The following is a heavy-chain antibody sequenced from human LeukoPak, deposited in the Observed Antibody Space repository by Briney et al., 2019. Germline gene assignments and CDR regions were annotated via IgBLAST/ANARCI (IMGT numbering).Heavy chain of an antibody. Sequence: PSETLSLTCTVSGVSISSYYWSWIRQPPGKGLEWIGYIYYSGSTNYNPSLKSRVTISVDTSKNQFSLKLSSVTAADTAVYYCARHVNLVAGTGNWGQGTLVTVSS. CDR2: IYYSGST. J-gene: IGHJ4*02. CDR3: ARHVNLVAGTGN. V-gene: IGHV4-59*08. D-gene: IGHD6-19*01. CDR1: GVSISSYY.